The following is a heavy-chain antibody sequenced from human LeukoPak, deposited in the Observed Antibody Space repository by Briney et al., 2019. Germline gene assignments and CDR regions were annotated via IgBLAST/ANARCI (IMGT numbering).Heavy chain of an antibody. CDR2: ISYDGSNK. CDR3: AREGYYDSTGGFDY. D-gene: IGHD3-22*01. V-gene: IGHV3-30*03. CDR1: GFTFSSYG. Sequence: GGSLRLSCAASGFTFSSYGMHWVRQAPGKGLEWVAVISYDGSNKYYADSVKGRFTISRDNSKNTLYLQMNSLRAEDTAVYYCAREGYYDSTGGFDYWGQGTLVTVSS. J-gene: IGHJ4*02.